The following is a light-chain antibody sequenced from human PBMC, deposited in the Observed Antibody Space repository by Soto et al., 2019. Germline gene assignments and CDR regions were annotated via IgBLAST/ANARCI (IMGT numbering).Light chain of an antibody. Sequence: DIQMTQSPSSLSASVGYRVTITCRASQTISNYLNWYQQKPGKAPKLLIYAASSLQFGVPSRFSGSGSGTDFTLTISSLQPEDFATYYCQQSYSTLMYTFGQGTKVDIK. CDR2: AAS. V-gene: IGKV1-39*01. CDR1: QTISNY. J-gene: IGKJ2*01. CDR3: QQSYSTLMYT.